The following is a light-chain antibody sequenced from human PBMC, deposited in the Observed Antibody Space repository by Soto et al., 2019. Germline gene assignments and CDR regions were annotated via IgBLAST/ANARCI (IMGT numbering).Light chain of an antibody. CDR2: EVS. V-gene: IGLV2-14*01. Sequence: QSVLTQPASVSGSPGQSITISCTGTSSDVGGYKYVSWYQQQPGKAPKLMIYEVSNRPSGISNRFSASKSGNTASLTISGLQAEDEADYYCSSYTSSSTWVFGGGTKVTVL. J-gene: IGLJ3*02. CDR3: SSYTSSSTWV. CDR1: SSDVGGYKY.